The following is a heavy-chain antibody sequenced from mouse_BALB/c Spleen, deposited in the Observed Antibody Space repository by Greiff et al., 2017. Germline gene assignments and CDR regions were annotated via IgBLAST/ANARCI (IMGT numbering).Heavy chain of an antibody. J-gene: IGHJ2*01. V-gene: IGHV5-17*02. CDR1: GFTFSSFG. Sequence: EAQGVESGGGLVQPGGSRKLSCAASGFTFSSFGMHWVRQAPEKGLEWVAYISSGSSTIYYADTVKGRFTISRDNPKNTLFLQMTSLRSEDTAMYYCARGLAPDYWGQGTTLTVSS. D-gene: IGHD6-1*01. CDR2: ISSGSSTI. CDR3: ARGLAPDY.